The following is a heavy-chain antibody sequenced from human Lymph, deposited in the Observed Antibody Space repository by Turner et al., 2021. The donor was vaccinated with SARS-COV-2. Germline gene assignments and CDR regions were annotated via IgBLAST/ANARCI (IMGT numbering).Heavy chain of an antibody. V-gene: IGHV3-23*01. CDR2: ISVSGGST. CDR3: AKGVRGVIIPEAFDI. D-gene: IGHD3-10*01. Sequence: EVQLLESGGALVQPGGSPGLSFAASGVTFSSNATSWVRQAPGRGLEWVSSISVSGGSTYYADSVKGRFTISRDNSKNTLYLQMNSLRAEDTAVYYCAKGVRGVIIPEAFDIWGQGTMVTISS. J-gene: IGHJ3*02. CDR1: GVTFSSNA.